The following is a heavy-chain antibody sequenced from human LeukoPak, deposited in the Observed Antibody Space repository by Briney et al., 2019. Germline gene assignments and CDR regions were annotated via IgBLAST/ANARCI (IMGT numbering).Heavy chain of an antibody. CDR3: ARGLTMGQF. D-gene: IGHD4/OR15-4a*01. Sequence: HPGGSLRLSCAVSGFTFSTYDISWVRQAPGKGLEWVSHISTTGTTVYYADAVKGRFTISRDNAKNSLYLQMNSLRAEDTAVYYCARGLTMGQFGGQGTLVTVSS. J-gene: IGHJ4*02. CDR1: GFTFSTYD. V-gene: IGHV3-48*03. CDR2: ISTTGTTV.